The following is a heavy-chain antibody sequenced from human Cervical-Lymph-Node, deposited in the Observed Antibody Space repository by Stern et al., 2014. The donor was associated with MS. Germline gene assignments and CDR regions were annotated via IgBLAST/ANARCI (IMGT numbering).Heavy chain of an antibody. V-gene: IGHV1-69*01. J-gene: IGHJ4*02. Sequence: VQLVESGAEVRKPGSSGKVSCKVSGGTLSSNTIVWVRQAPGQGLQWMGGIIAIIGTTDYAQKFHDRVTITADESTNTVYMEVTSLTSEDTAVYYCARVIGDGYDSLDDWGQGTLVTVSS. D-gene: IGHD5-24*01. CDR3: ARVIGDGYDSLDD. CDR2: IIAIIGTT. CDR1: GGTLSSNT.